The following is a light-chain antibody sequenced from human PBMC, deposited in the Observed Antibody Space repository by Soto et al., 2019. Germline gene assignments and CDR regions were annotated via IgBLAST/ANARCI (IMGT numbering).Light chain of an antibody. V-gene: IGKV1-6*01. J-gene: IGKJ3*01. CDR1: QGIRND. Sequence: AIQMTQSPSSLSASVGDRVTITCRASQGIRNDLGWYQQKPGKAPKLLIYAASSLQSGVPSRFSGSGSGTDFTLTNSSLQPEDFATYYGLQDYNYPLTFGPGTKVDIK. CDR3: LQDYNYPLT. CDR2: AAS.